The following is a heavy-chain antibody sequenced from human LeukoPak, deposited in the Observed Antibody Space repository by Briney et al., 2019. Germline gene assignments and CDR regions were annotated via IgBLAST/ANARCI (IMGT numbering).Heavy chain of an antibody. CDR2: ISSRGSTF. CDR3: ARDRSGYCSSTSCYQVQMDV. Sequence: PGGSLRLSCAASGFTFSSYEFNWVRQAPGKRLEWVSYISSRGSTFCYADSVKGRFTISRDNAKNSLYLQMNSLRVEDTAVYYCARDRSGYCSSTSCYQVQMDVWGKGTTVTVSS. D-gene: IGHD2-2*01. CDR1: GFTFSSYE. J-gene: IGHJ6*04. V-gene: IGHV3-48*03.